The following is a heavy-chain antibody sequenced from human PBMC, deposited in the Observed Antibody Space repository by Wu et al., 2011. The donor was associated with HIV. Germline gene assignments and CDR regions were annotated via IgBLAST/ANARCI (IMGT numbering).Heavy chain of an antibody. Sequence: QLVQSGPEVKKPGTSVKFSCKASGFTFSTSAIQWVRQARGQRLEWIGWIVVGSGNTNYAQTFHKRVTITTDTSTNTAYMELSSLRSEDTAVYYCARDPLFVATAPPLDYWGQGTLVTVSS. V-gene: IGHV1-58*02. J-gene: IGHJ4*02. CDR2: IVVGSGNT. D-gene: IGHD5-12*01. CDR3: ARDPLFVATAPPLDY. CDR1: GFTFSTSA.